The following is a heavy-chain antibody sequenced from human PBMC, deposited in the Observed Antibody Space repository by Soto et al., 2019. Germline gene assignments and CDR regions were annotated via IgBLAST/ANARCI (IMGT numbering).Heavy chain of an antibody. CDR2: IYYSGST. CDR1: GGSISSYY. CDR3: ATLAVAGPPYYYYMDV. J-gene: IGHJ6*03. Sequence: SETLSLTCTVSGGSISSYYWSWIRQPPGKGLEWIGYIYYSGSTNYNPSLKSRVTISVDTSKNQFSLKLSSVTAADTAVYYCATLAVAGPPYYYYMDVWGKGTTVTVSS. V-gene: IGHV4-59*01. D-gene: IGHD6-19*01.